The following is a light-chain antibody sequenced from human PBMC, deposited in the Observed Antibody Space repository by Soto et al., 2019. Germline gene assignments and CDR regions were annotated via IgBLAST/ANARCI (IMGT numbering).Light chain of an antibody. CDR3: LQDYNYPWT. CDR1: QGISNY. Sequence: ATQMTQSPSSLSASVGDRVTISCRASQGISNYLAWYQQRPGKAPKLLIFGATTLQSGVPSRFSASGSGPAFTLTISSLQPEDFATYYCLQDYNYPWTFGQGTKVDIK. J-gene: IGKJ1*01. CDR2: GAT. V-gene: IGKV1-6*01.